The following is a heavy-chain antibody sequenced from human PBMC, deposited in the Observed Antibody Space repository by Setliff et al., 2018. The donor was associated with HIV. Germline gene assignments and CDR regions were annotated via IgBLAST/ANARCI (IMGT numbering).Heavy chain of an antibody. CDR3: VRGYCSSTTCYEDYYYMDV. Sequence: ASETLSLTCTVSGGSISGYYWSWIRQPPGKGLEYIGSIFFTRNTIYNPSLKARVTLSVDMSKNQVFLRLSSVTAADTAVYYCVRGYCSSTTCYEDYYYMDVWGKGSTVTVSS. J-gene: IGHJ6*03. CDR1: GGSISGYY. V-gene: IGHV4-59*01. D-gene: IGHD2-2*01. CDR2: IFFTRNT.